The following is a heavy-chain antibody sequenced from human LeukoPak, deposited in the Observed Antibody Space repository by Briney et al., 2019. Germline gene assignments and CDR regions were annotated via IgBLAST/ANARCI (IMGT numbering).Heavy chain of an antibody. V-gene: IGHV3-23*01. J-gene: IGHJ3*02. D-gene: IGHD6-13*01. CDR1: GFTFSSLA. CDR3: ANMQLVKGVFEI. Sequence: GGSLRLSCAASGFTFSSLAMSWVRQAPGKGLDWVSSISGGSENTYYADSVKGRFTISRDNSKNTLDLHLNSLTADDTAVYYCANMQLVKGVFEIWGQGTRVTVSS. CDR2: ISGGSENT.